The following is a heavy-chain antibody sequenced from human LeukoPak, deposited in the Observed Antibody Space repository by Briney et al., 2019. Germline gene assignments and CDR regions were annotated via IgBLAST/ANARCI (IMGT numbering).Heavy chain of an antibody. CDR1: GFTVSSNY. V-gene: IGHV3-66*02. CDR2: IYSGGST. D-gene: IGHD5-24*01. J-gene: IGHJ4*02. CDR3: VKDRGQSIETAGHFGS. Sequence: PGGSLRLSCAASGFTVSSNYMSWVRQAPGKGLEWVSVIYSGGSTYYADSVKGRFTISRDNSKNTLYLQMSSLRAEDTALYYCVKDRGQSIETAGHFGSWGQGTLVTVSS.